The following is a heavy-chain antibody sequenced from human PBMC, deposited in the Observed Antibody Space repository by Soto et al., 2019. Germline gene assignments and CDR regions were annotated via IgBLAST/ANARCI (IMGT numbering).Heavy chain of an antibody. CDR1: GFTFSSYS. CDR3: ARVGPAATSGLVYYGMDV. D-gene: IGHD2-2*01. V-gene: IGHV3-48*02. CDR2: ISSSSSTI. Sequence: EVQLVESGGGLVQPGGSLRLSCAASGFTFSSYSMNWVRQAPGKGLEWVSYISSSSSTIYYAVSVKGRFTISRDNAKNSLYLQMNSRRDEDTAVYYCARVGPAATSGLVYYGMDVWGQGTTVTVSS. J-gene: IGHJ6*02.